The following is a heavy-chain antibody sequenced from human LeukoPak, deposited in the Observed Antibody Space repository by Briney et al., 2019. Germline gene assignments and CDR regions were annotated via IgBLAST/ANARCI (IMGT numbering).Heavy chain of an antibody. D-gene: IGHD4-11*01. CDR3: ARDTLLGSTVNPLYYFDY. CDR2: ISYDGSNK. J-gene: IGHJ4*02. Sequence: GRSLRLSCAASGFTFSSYAMHWVRQAPGKGLEWVAVISYDGSNKYYADSVKGRFTISRDNSKNTLYLQMNSLRAEDTAVYYCARDTLLGSTVNPLYYFDYWGQGTLVTVSS. V-gene: IGHV3-30-3*01. CDR1: GFTFSSYA.